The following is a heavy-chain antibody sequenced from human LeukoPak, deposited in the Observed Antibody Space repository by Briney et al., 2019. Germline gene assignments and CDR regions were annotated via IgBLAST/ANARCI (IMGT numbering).Heavy chain of an antibody. J-gene: IGHJ4*02. D-gene: IGHD3-3*01. CDR1: GGSISSHY. CDR2: IYYSGST. CDR3: AGGAIFGVVTPGY. V-gene: IGHV4-59*11. Sequence: SETLSLTCTVSGGSISSHYWSWIRQPPGKGLEWIGYIYYSGSTNYNPSLKSRVTISVDTSKNQFSLKLSSVTAADTAVYYCAGGAIFGVVTPGYWGQGTLVTVSS.